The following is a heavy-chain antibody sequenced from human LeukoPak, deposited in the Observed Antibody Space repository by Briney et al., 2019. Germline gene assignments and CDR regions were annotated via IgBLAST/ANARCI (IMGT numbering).Heavy chain of an antibody. J-gene: IGHJ4*02. D-gene: IGHD3-10*01. CDR2: IKDRTDGGTT. V-gene: IGHV3-15*01. CDR1: GFRVPNGR. Sequence: GGAPSLSCSAPGFRVPNGRMGRVRPAPGEGAEGVGRIKDRTDGGTTAYAAPVKGRFTISREDSKNTVYLEMNSLKTEDTVVYFCTTATVVWGVSAYWGQGTLVTVSS. CDR3: TTATVVWGVSAY.